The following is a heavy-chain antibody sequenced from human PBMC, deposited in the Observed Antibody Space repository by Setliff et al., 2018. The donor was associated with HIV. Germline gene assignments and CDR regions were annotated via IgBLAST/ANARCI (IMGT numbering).Heavy chain of an antibody. CDR3: GRDRIESAIGH. CDR1: EFTFSSYW. D-gene: IGHD2-21*01. V-gene: IGHV3-7*01. CDR2: IKQDGSEK. Sequence: PGGSLRLSCAAAEFTFSSYWMSWVRQAPGKGLEWVANIKQDGSEKYYVDSVTGRFTISRDNAKNSLYLQMNGLRAEDTAVYYCGRDRIESAIGHWGQGTLVTVSS. J-gene: IGHJ4*02.